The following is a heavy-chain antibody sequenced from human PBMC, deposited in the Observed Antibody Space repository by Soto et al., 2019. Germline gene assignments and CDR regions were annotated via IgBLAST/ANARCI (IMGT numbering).Heavy chain of an antibody. CDR2: ISRSSTGI. J-gene: IGHJ6*01. CDR3: ARSVTWALDV. V-gene: IGHV3-48*02. CDR1: GFTFSLYS. Sequence: EVQLVESGGGLVQPGGSLRLSCAASGFTFSLYSMSWVRQAPGKGLEWVSYISRSSTGIHYADSVKGRFTISRDELSNLTYLHMNSLTYADTAVYYSARSVTWALDVWGQGTTVSISS.